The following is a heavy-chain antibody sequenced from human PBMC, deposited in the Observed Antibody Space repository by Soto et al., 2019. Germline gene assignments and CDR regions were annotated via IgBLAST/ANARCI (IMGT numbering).Heavy chain of an antibody. CDR2: IYYSGST. Sequence: SETLSLTCTVSGGSISVGGYYWNWIRQHPGKGLEWIGFIYYSGSTYYNPSLKSRVIMSLDTSKNQFSLELSSVTAADTAVYYCARDQRYDWNYYYGMAVWGQGTTVTVSS. D-gene: IGHD1-20*01. J-gene: IGHJ6*02. CDR1: GGSISVGGYY. CDR3: ARDQRYDWNYYYGMAV. V-gene: IGHV4-31*03.